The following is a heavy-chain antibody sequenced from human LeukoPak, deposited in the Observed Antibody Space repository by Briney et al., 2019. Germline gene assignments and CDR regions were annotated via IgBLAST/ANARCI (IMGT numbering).Heavy chain of an antibody. CDR3: ASGSRFPYYYDSSGYYRY. Sequence: ASVKVSCKASGYTFTSYGISWVRQAPGQGLEWMGWISAYNGNTNYAQKLQGRVTMTTDTSTSTAYMELRSLRSDDTAVYYCASGSRFPYYYDSSGYYRYWGQGTLVTVSS. V-gene: IGHV1-18*01. CDR1: GYTFTSYG. CDR2: ISAYNGNT. D-gene: IGHD3-22*01. J-gene: IGHJ4*02.